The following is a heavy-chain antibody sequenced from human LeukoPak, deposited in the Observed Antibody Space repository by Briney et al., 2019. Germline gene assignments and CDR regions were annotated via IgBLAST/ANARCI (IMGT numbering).Heavy chain of an antibody. V-gene: IGHV3-11*01. D-gene: IGHD3-10*01. CDR2: ISSSGSTI. CDR1: GFTFSDYY. Sequence: GGSLRLSCAASGFTFSDYYMSWIRQAPGKGLEWVSYISSSGSTIYYADSVKGRFTISRDNAKNSLYLQMNSLRAEDTAVYYCARDYYGSGSYYKVGWFDPWGQGTLVTVSS. CDR3: ARDYYGSGSYYKVGWFDP. J-gene: IGHJ5*02.